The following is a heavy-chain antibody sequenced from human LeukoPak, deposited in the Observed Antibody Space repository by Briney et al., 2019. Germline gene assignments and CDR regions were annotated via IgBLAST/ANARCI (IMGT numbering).Heavy chain of an antibody. J-gene: IGHJ4*02. Sequence: GGSLRLSCAASGFTFSNAWMSWVRQAPGKGLEWVGRIKSKTDGGTTDYAAPVKGRFTISRDDSKNTLYLQMNSLKTEDTAVYYCTTDRREWQQLVQDYWGQGTLVTVSS. CDR3: TTDRREWQQLVQDY. CDR1: GFTFSNAW. CDR2: IKSKTDGGTT. D-gene: IGHD6-13*01. V-gene: IGHV3-15*01.